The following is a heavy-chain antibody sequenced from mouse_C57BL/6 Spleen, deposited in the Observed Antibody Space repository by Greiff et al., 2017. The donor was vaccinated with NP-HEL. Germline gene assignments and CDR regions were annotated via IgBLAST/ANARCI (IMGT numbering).Heavy chain of an antibody. Sequence: EVKLMESGGALVKPGGSLKLSCAASGFTFSSYGMSWVRQTPDKRLEWVATISSGGSYTYYPASVKGRFTISRDNAKNTLYLQMSSLKSKDTAKYDSARRGSYAMDYWGQGTSVTVSS. CDR3: ARRGSYAMDY. J-gene: IGHJ4*01. V-gene: IGHV5-6*02. CDR1: GFTFSSYG. D-gene: IGHD1-1*01. CDR2: ISSGGSYT.